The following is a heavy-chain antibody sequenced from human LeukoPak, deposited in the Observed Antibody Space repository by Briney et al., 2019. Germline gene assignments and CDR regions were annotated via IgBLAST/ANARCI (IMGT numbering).Heavy chain of an antibody. CDR2: ISYDGSNK. V-gene: IGHV3-30*18. Sequence: GGSLRLSCAASRFTFSSCGMHWVRQAPGKGLEWVAVISYDGSNKYYADSVKGRFTISRDNSKNTLYLQMNSLRAEDTAVYYCAKELVGATPYYYYGMDVWGQGTTVTVSS. CDR1: RFTFSSCG. J-gene: IGHJ6*02. CDR3: AKELVGATPYYYYGMDV. D-gene: IGHD1-26*01.